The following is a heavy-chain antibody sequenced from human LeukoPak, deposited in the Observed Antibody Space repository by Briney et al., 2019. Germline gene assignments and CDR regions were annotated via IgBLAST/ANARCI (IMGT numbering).Heavy chain of an antibody. CDR1: GFTFSSYD. Sequence: GGSLRLSCAASGFTFSSYDMTWARQAPGKGLEWVSSISGSGATTYYADSVKGRFTISRDNSKNTLFLQMHSLRAEDTAIYYCVKGASGTNWFDPWGQGTLVTVSS. J-gene: IGHJ5*02. CDR3: VKGASGTNWFDP. D-gene: IGHD1-26*01. V-gene: IGHV3-23*01. CDR2: ISGSGATT.